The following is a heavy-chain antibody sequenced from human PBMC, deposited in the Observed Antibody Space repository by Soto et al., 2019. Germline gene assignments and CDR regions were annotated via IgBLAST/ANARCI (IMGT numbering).Heavy chain of an antibody. V-gene: IGHV3-21*01. Sequence: GMSLRLSCAASGFPFSSYSMNWVRPAPGKGLEWVSYISSSSSYIYYADSVKGRFTISRDHAQNSLYLQMNSLRAEDTAVYYCAKVIGSSDAFDIWGQGTMVTVS. CDR3: AKVIGSSDAFDI. CDR2: ISSSSSYI. D-gene: IGHD3-22*01. CDR1: GFPFSSYS. J-gene: IGHJ3*02.